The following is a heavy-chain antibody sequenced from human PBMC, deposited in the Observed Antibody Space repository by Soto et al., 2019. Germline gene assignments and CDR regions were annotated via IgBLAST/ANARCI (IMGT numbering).Heavy chain of an antibody. CDR2: IYYSGST. V-gene: IGHV4-31*03. J-gene: IGHJ5*02. CDR1: GGSISSGGYY. D-gene: IGHD4-17*01. CDR3: ARAVGNIDYGDTRFDP. Sequence: QVQLQESGPGLVKPSQTLSLTCTVSGGSISSGGYYWSWIRQHPGKDLEWIGYIYYSGSTYYNPSLKSRVTISVDTSKNQFSLKLRSVTAADTAVYYCARAVGNIDYGDTRFDPWGQGTLVTVSS.